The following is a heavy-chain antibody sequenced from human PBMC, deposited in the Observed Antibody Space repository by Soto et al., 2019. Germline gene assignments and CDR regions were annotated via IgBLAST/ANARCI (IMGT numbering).Heavy chain of an antibody. CDR1: GGSISSGAYY. J-gene: IGHJ5*02. Sequence: SETLSLTCTVSGGSISSGAYYWGWIRQHPGKGLEWIGYISHRGTAYYTPSLKSRVSLSVDPSKSQFSLNVTSLTAADTAIYYCARVSATGTRWFDPWGPGTLVTVSS. D-gene: IGHD6-13*01. CDR3: ARVSATGTRWFDP. V-gene: IGHV4-31*03. CDR2: ISHRGTA.